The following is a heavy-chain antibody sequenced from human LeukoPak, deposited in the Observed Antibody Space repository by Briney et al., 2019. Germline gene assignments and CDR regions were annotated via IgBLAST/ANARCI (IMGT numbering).Heavy chain of an antibody. CDR2: INWNGGSP. CDR3: ARHSYGGLKYYYFYMDV. CDR1: GFTFDEYG. V-gene: IGHV3-20*04. D-gene: IGHD4/OR15-4a*01. Sequence: GGSLRLSCAASGFTFDEYGMSWVRQAPGKGLEWVSGINWNGGSPGYADSVKGRFTISRDNAKNSLYLQMNSLRAEDTALYYCARHSYGGLKYYYFYMDVWGKGTTVTVSS. J-gene: IGHJ6*03.